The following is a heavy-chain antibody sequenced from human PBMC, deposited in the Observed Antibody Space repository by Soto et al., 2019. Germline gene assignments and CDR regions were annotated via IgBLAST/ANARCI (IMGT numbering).Heavy chain of an antibody. D-gene: IGHD1-1*01. V-gene: IGHV1-8*01. CDR2: VNPNNGDT. Sequence: QVQLVQSGAELKKPGASVKVSCKASGYTFSNYDMNWVRQATGQGPEWIGWVNPNNGDTGYAQKFQGRVTLTTDITPPSAYTGRTCDRSGGTAIYSCANAASTGCAIDVDDWGQGTLITVSS. CDR1: GYTFSNYD. J-gene: IGHJ4*02. CDR3: ANAASTGCAIDVDD.